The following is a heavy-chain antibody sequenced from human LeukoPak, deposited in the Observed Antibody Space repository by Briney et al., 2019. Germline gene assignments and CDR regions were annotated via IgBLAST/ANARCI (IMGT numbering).Heavy chain of an antibody. V-gene: IGHV5-10-1*01. J-gene: IGHJ4*02. D-gene: IGHD5-12*01. CDR1: GYSFTTYW. CDR3: ARTDSAYEYLDY. CDR2: IDPSDSYT. Sequence: TRGESLKISCQGSGYSFTTYWIGWVRQMPGKGLEWMGRIDPSDSYTRYSPSFQGHVTISADKSITTAYLQWSSLRASDTAMYYCARTDSAYEYLDYWGQGTLVTVSS.